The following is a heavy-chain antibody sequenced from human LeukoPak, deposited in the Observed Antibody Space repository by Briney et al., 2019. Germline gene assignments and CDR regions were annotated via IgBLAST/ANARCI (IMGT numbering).Heavy chain of an antibody. V-gene: IGHV4-4*08. CDR3: AREGGVEWLQFGLSPFSFDY. J-gene: IGHJ4*02. CDR1: GGSISSYY. Sequence: SETLSLTCTVSGGSISSYYWSWIRQPPGKGLEWIGYIYTSGSTNYNPSLKSRVTISVDTSKNQFSLKLSSVTAADTAVYYCAREGGVEWLQFGLSPFSFDYWGQGTLVTVSS. CDR2: IYTSGST. D-gene: IGHD5-24*01.